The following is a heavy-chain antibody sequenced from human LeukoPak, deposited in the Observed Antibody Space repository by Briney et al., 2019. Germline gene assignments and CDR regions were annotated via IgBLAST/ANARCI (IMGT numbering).Heavy chain of an antibody. Sequence: SETLSLTCAVYGGSFSGYYWSWIRQPPGKGLEWIGEINNSGSTNYNPSLKSRVTISVDTSKNQFSLKLSSVTAADTAAYYCAREVFVSCSGGSCYSGGWFDPWGQGTLVTVSS. D-gene: IGHD2-15*01. CDR3: AREVFVSCSGGSCYSGGWFDP. CDR2: INNSGST. J-gene: IGHJ5*02. CDR1: GGSFSGYY. V-gene: IGHV4-34*01.